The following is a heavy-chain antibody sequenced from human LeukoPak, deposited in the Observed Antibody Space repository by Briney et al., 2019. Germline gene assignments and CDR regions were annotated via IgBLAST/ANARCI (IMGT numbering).Heavy chain of an antibody. CDR1: GYTFTSYD. Sequence: GASVKVSCKASGYTFTSYDISWVRQAPGQGLEWMGRIIPIFGTANYAQKFQGRVTITTDESTSTAYMELSSLRSEDTAVYYCARADRSSWYYSGGIFDYWGQGTLVTVSS. V-gene: IGHV1-69*05. CDR3: ARADRSSWYYSGGIFDY. D-gene: IGHD6-13*01. CDR2: IIPIFGTA. J-gene: IGHJ4*02.